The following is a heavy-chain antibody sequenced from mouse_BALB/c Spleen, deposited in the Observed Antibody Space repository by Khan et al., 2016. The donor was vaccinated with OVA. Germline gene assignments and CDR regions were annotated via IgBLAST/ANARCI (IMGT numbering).Heavy chain of an antibody. Sequence: QVQLKQSGPGLVQPSQSLSITCTVSGFSLTSYGVHWVRQSPGKGLEWLGVIWSGGSTDYNAAFISRLSIRKDNSKSPVFFKMNSLHANATAIYEGARILIGKKDYAMEYWGKGTSGNGSS. CDR2: IWSGGST. CDR1: GFSLTSYG. V-gene: IGHV2-2*02. D-gene: IGHD2-14*01. CDR3: ARILIGKKDYAMEY. J-gene: IGHJ4*01.